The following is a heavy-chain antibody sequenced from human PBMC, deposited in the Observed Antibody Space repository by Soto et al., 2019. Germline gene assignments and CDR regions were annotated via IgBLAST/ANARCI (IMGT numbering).Heavy chain of an antibody. J-gene: IGHJ6*02. D-gene: IGHD3-9*01. CDR1: RGSISSSNW. V-gene: IGHV4-4*02. CDR3: ARERELVSYYYSGMDV. Sequence: SETQLLTCAVSRGSISSSNWWSWVRQPPGKGLEWIGEIYHSGSTNYNPSLKSRVTISVDKSKNQFSLKLSSVTAADTPVYYCARERELVSYYYSGMDVWGQGTT. CDR2: IYHSGST.